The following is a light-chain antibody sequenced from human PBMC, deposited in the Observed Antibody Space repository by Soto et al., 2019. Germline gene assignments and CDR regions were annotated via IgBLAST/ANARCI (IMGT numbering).Light chain of an antibody. CDR2: EVS. CDR1: SSDVGGYNY. Sequence: QSALTQPPSASGSPGQSVTISCTGTSSDVGGYNYVSWYQHHPGKAPKVMIYEVSKRPSGVPDRFSGSKSGNTASLTVSGLQTEDEADYXXXSYAGSNGVXFXGGTKVTV. CDR3: XSYAGSNGVX. J-gene: IGLJ2*01. V-gene: IGLV2-8*01.